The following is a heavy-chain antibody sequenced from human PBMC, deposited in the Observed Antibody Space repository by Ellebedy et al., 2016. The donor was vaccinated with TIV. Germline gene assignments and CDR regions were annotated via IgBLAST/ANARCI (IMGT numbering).Heavy chain of an antibody. J-gene: IGHJ4*02. Sequence: PGGSLRLSCAASGFIFKNHAMSWIRQAPGKGLEWVSTISGSAISTYYTDSVKGRFTISRDESTSTVLLQMNSLRAEDTAIYYCAKDIGGFLGFDSWGQGTVVTVSS. CDR3: AKDIGGFLGFDS. V-gene: IGHV3-23*01. CDR2: ISGSAIST. CDR1: GFIFKNHA. D-gene: IGHD1-26*01.